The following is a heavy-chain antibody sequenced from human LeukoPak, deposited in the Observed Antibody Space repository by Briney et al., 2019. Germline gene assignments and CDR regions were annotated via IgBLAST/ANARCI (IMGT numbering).Heavy chain of an antibody. Sequence: GGSLRLSCVASGFSFGSYWMTWVRQAPGKGLEWVAVIWYDGSNKYYADSVKGRFTISRDNSKNTLYLQMNSLRAEDTAVYYCARDTYGWGQGTLVTVSS. CDR3: ARDTYG. CDR2: IWYDGSNK. J-gene: IGHJ4*02. V-gene: IGHV3-33*08. D-gene: IGHD3-16*01. CDR1: GFSFGSYW.